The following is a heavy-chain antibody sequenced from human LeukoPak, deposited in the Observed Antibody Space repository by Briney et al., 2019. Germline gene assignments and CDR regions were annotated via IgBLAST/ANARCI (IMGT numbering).Heavy chain of an antibody. CDR2: INHDGSST. CDR3: ARAIAVAGTTSFDY. D-gene: IGHD6-19*01. CDR1: GFTFTTFW. Sequence: GGSLRLSCATSGFTFTTFWMHWVRQAPGKGLVWVSRINHDGSSTNYADSVKGRFTISRDNAKNSLYLQMNSLRAEDTAVYYCARAIAVAGTTSFDYWGQGTLVTVSS. V-gene: IGHV3-74*01. J-gene: IGHJ4*02.